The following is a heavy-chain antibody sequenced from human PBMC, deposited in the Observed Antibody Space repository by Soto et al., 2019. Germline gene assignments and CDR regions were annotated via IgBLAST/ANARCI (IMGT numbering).Heavy chain of an antibody. CDR2: IYYSGST. Sequence: TLSLTCTVSGGSISSYYWSWIRQPPGKGLEWIGYIYYSGSTNYNPSLKSRVTISVDTSKNQFSLKLSSVTAADTAVYYCARLLAYCSGGSCYQSMAFDYWGQGTLVTVSS. V-gene: IGHV4-59*01. J-gene: IGHJ4*02. D-gene: IGHD2-15*01. CDR1: GGSISSYY. CDR3: ARLLAYCSGGSCYQSMAFDY.